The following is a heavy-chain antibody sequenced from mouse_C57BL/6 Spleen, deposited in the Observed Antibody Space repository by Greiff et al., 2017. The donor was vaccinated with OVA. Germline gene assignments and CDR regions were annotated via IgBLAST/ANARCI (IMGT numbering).Heavy chain of an antibody. CDR3: ARVDYYGSSFV. V-gene: IGHV1-52*01. CDR1: GYTFTSYW. D-gene: IGHD1-1*01. CDR2: IDPSDSET. J-gene: IGHJ1*03. Sequence: QVQLQQPGAELVRPGSSVKLSCKASGYTFTSYWMHWVKQRPIQGLEWIGNIDPSDSETHYNQKFKDKATLTVDKSSSTAYMQLSSLTSEDSAVYYCARVDYYGSSFVWGTGTTVTVSS.